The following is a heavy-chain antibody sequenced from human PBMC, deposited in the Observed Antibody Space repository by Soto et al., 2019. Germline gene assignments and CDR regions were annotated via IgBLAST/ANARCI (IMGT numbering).Heavy chain of an antibody. Sequence: EVQLLESGGGLVQPGGSLRLSCAASGFTFSSYAMSWVRQAPGKGLEWVSAISGSGGSTYYADSVKGRFTISRDNSKNTLYLQMNSLRAEDTAVYYCAKIPSSGVVWVLWFDPWGQGTLVTVST. V-gene: IGHV3-23*01. CDR1: GFTFSSYA. CDR2: ISGSGGST. J-gene: IGHJ5*02. CDR3: AKIPSSGVVWVLWFDP. D-gene: IGHD3-3*01.